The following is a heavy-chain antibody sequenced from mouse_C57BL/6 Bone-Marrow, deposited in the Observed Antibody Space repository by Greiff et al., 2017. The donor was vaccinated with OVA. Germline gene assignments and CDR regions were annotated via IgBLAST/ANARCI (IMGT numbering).Heavy chain of an antibody. V-gene: IGHV5-4*03. J-gene: IGHJ3*01. CDR3: ARGNWDRFAY. D-gene: IGHD4-1*01. CDR2: ISDGGSYT. Sequence: EVMLVESGGGLVKPGGSLKLSCAASGFTFSSYAMSWVRQTPEKRLEWVATISDGGSYTYYPDNVKGRFTISRDNAKNNLYLQMSHLKSEDTAMYDCARGNWDRFAYWGQGTLVTVSA. CDR1: GFTFSSYA.